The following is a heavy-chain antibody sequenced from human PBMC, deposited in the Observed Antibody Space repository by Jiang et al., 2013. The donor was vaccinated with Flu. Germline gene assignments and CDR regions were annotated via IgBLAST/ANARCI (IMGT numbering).Heavy chain of an antibody. CDR1: GGTFDKYA. D-gene: IGHD4/OR15-4a*01. Sequence: VKVSCKASGGTFDKYAVNWVRQAPGQGLEWMGRFFPILGTSNYAQKFQGRLTITADKSTSTAYMELSSLRSEDTAMYYCARGDYGLNWFFDLWGHGTLVTVSS. V-gene: IGHV1-69*04. CDR3: ARGDYGLNWFFDL. CDR2: FFPILGTS. J-gene: IGHJ2*01.